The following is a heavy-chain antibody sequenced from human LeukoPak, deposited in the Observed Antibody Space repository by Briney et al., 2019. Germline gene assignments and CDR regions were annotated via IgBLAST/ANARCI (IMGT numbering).Heavy chain of an antibody. Sequence: SETLSLTCAVYGGSFSGYYWSWIRQPPGKGLEWIGEINHSGSTNYNPSLKSRVTISVDTSKNQFSLKLSSVTAADTAVYYCARGTIAAAAGYNWFGPWGQGTLVTVSS. CDR3: ARGTIAAAAGYNWFGP. CDR1: GGSFSGYY. D-gene: IGHD6-13*01. CDR2: INHSGST. V-gene: IGHV4-34*01. J-gene: IGHJ5*02.